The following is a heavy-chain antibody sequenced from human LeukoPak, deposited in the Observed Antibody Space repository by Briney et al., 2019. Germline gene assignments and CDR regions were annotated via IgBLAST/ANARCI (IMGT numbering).Heavy chain of an antibody. D-gene: IGHD2-2*01. CDR2: ISSSSSYL. J-gene: IGHJ4*02. CDR3: ARDGDVVVIPADLDY. Sequence: GGSLRLSCAASGFTFSSYTLNWVRQAPGKGLGWVSSISSSSSYLYYADSVKGRFTISRDNAKNSLYQQMNSLRVEDTAVYYCARDGDVVVIPADLDYWGQGTQVTVSS. V-gene: IGHV3-21*04. CDR1: GFTFSSYT.